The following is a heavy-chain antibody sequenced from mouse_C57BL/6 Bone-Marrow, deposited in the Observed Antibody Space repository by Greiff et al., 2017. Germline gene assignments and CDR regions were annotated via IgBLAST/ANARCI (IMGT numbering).Heavy chain of an antibody. D-gene: IGHD1-1*01. V-gene: IGHV1-82*01. CDR1: GYAFSSSW. J-gene: IGHJ1*03. CDR3: AREGNYGSSNYWYFDV. CDR2: IYPGDGDT. Sequence: VQLQQSGPELVKPGASVKISCKASGYAFSSSWMNWVKQRPGKGLEWIGRIYPGDGDTNYNGKFKGKATLTADKSSSTAYMQLSSLTSEDSAVYFCAREGNYGSSNYWYFDVWGTGTTVTVSS.